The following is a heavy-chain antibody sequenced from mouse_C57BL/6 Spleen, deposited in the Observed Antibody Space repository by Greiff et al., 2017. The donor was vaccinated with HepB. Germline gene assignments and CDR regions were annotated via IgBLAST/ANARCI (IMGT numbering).Heavy chain of an antibody. J-gene: IGHJ4*01. D-gene: IGHD4-1*01. V-gene: IGHV6-6*01. CDR3: TRNWYYAMDY. Sequence: EVMLVESGGGLVQPGGSMKLTCAASGFTFSDAWIDWVRQSPEKGLEWVAEIRNKANNHATYYAESVKGRFTISRDDSKSSVYLKMNSLRAEDTGIYYCTRNWYYAMDYWGQGTSVTVSS. CDR2: IRNKANNHAT. CDR1: GFTFSDAW.